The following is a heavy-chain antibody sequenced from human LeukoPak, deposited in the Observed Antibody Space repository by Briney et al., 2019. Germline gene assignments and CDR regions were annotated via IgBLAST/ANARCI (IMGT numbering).Heavy chain of an antibody. CDR2: IYYSGST. CDR3: ARDPHYYDSSGYYLYYYYGMDV. V-gene: IGHV4-59*12. CDR1: GGSISSYY. D-gene: IGHD3-22*01. J-gene: IGHJ6*02. Sequence: PSETLSLTCTVSGGSISSYYWSWIRQPPGKGLEWIGYIYYSGSTNYNPSLKSRVTISVDTSKNQFSLKLSSVTATDTAVYYCARDPHYYDSSGYYLYYYYGMDVWGQGTTVTVSS.